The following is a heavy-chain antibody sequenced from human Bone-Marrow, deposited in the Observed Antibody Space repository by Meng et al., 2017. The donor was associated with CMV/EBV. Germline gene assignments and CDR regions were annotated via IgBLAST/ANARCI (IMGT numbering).Heavy chain of an antibody. D-gene: IGHD2-2*03. CDR1: GYTFVGHY. CDR3: TRTWIDSFTPDFDY. V-gene: IGHV1-2*06. Sequence: QVQRVQSGSGAKKPGASVKVSCKTSGYTFVGHYIHWVRQAPGQGLEWMGRINPKSAGTDYVEKFQGRVTMTRDTSNTIVYMELSRLTADDTAVYYCTRTWIDSFTPDFDYWGQGSLVTVSS. J-gene: IGHJ4*02. CDR2: INPKSAGT.